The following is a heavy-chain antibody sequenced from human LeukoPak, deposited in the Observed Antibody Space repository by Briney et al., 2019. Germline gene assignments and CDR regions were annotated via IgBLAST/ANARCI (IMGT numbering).Heavy chain of an antibody. J-gene: IGHJ4*02. V-gene: IGHV4-31*03. D-gene: IGHD2-15*01. CDR3: ARAALYCSGGSCDKGLDY. CDR1: GGSISSGGYY. Sequence: SETLSLTCTVPGGSISSGGYYWSWIRQHPGKGLEWIGYIYYSGSTYYNPSLKSRVTISVDTSKNQFSLKLSSVTAADAAVYYCARAALYCSGGSCDKGLDYWGQGTLVTVSS. CDR2: IYYSGST.